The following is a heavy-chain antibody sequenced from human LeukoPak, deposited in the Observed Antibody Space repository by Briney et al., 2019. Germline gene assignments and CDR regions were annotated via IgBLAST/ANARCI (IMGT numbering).Heavy chain of an antibody. CDR2: ISSRGDSI. J-gene: IGHJ5*02. Sequence: PGGSLRLSCAASGFTFSDCYMSWIRQAPGKGLEWMSYISSRGDSIQYADSVKGRFTMSRDNAKNSVHLQMSSLRAEDTAVYYCARADSSWYWGWFDPWGQGILVTVSS. CDR3: ARADSSWYWGWFDP. CDR1: GFTFSDCY. D-gene: IGHD6-13*01. V-gene: IGHV3-11*01.